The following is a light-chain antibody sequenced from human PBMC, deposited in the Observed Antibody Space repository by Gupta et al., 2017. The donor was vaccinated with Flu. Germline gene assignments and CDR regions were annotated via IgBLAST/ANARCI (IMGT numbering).Light chain of an antibody. V-gene: IGKV1-33*01. CDR2: DAS. CDR3: QQYDNRPLAWT. CDR1: QDISNN. Sequence: DIQMTQSPSSLSASVGDRVTITCQASQDISNNLNWYQQKPGKAPKLLIYDASNLETGVPARFSGSGSGTDFTFTISSLQPEDIATYYCQQYDNRPLAWTFGQGTKVEIK. J-gene: IGKJ1*01.